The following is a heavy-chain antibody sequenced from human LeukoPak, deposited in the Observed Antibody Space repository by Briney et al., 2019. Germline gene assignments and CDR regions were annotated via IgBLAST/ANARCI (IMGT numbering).Heavy chain of an antibody. CDR1: GFTFSSYS. V-gene: IGHV3-48*01. J-gene: IGHJ6*04. D-gene: IGHD2-2*01. CDR2: ISSSSSTI. CDR3: ARDRGIVVVPAAMRGGLMDV. Sequence: GGSLRLSCAASGFTFSSYSMNWVRQAPGKGLEWVSYISSSSSTIYYADSVKGRFTISRDNAKNSLYLQMNSLRAEDTAVYYCARDRGIVVVPAAMRGGLMDVWGKGTTVTVSS.